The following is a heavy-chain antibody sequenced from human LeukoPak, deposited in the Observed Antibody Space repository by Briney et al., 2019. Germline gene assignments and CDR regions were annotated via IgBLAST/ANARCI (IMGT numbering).Heavy chain of an antibody. D-gene: IGHD1-26*01. CDR2: IHYSGST. Sequence: SETLSLTCSVSGGSISGYYWSWIRQPPGKGLEWIGYIHYSGSTNYNPSLKSRVTISVDTSKNQFSLKLSSVTAADTAVYYCASSIYSGSYNWFDPWGQGTLVTVSS. CDR1: GGSISGYY. CDR3: ASSIYSGSYNWFDP. J-gene: IGHJ5*02. V-gene: IGHV4-59*01.